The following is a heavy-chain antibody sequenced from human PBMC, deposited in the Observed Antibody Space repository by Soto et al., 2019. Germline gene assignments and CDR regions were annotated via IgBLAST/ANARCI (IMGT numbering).Heavy chain of an antibody. CDR3: AKDPNYYGSGIYYFDY. Sequence: TGGSLRLSCAASGFTFSSYAMSWVRQAPGKGLEWVSAISGSGGSTYYADSVKGRFTISRDNSKNTLYLQMNSLRAEDTAVYYCAKDPNYYGSGIYYFDYWGQGTLVTVSS. J-gene: IGHJ4*02. D-gene: IGHD3-10*01. CDR1: GFTFSSYA. V-gene: IGHV3-23*01. CDR2: ISGSGGST.